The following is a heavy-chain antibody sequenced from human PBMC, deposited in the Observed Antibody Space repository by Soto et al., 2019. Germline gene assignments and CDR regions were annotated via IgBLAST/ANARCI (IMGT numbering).Heavy chain of an antibody. CDR2: INHSGST. D-gene: IGHD3-3*01. V-gene: IGHV4-34*01. Sequence: SETLSLTCAVYGGSFSGYYWSWIRQPPGKGLEWIGEINHSGSTNYNPSLKSRVTIPVDTSKNQFSLKLSSVTAADTAVYYCAPRAQGFYDFWSGYSGGAFDIWGQGTMVTVSS. J-gene: IGHJ3*02. CDR3: APRAQGFYDFWSGYSGGAFDI. CDR1: GGSFSGYY.